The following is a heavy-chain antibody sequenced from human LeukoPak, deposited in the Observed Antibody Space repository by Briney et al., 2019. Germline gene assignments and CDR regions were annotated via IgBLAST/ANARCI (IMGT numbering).Heavy chain of an antibody. Sequence: PSETLSLTCTVSGGSIITSSTYYWGWIRQPPGKGLEWIGSIFYSGSTYYKPSLKSRVTISVDTAKSQFSLTLSSVTAADTAVYYCASFGSGSGYYYYFDYWGQGTLVTVSS. D-gene: IGHD3-22*01. V-gene: IGHV4-39*07. CDR1: GGSIITSSTYY. J-gene: IGHJ4*02. CDR2: IFYSGST. CDR3: ASFGSGSGYYYYFDY.